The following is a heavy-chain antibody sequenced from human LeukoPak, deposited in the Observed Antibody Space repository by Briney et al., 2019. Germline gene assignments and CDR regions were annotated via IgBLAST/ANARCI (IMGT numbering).Heavy chain of an antibody. V-gene: IGHV1-2*06. Sequence: GASVKVSCKASGYTFTGYYMHWVRQAPGQGLEWMGRINPNSGGANYAQKFQGRVSMTRDTSINTAYMELSRLRSDDTAVYYCASDWGTGERVCDYWGQGTLVTVSS. D-gene: IGHD7-27*01. J-gene: IGHJ4*02. CDR2: INPNSGGA. CDR1: GYTFTGYY. CDR3: ASDWGTGERVCDY.